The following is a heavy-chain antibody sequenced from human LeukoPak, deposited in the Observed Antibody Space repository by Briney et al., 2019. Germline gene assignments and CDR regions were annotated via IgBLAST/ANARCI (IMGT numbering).Heavy chain of an antibody. CDR1: GFTFSSYQ. J-gene: IGHJ4*02. CDR2: ISSSGSTI. CDR3: TRITTAMDVDY. V-gene: IGHV3-48*03. Sequence: GGSLRLSRAASGFTFSSYQMNWVRQAPGKGLQWVSYISSSGSTIYYADSVKGRFTISRDNAKNSLYLQMSSLRAEDTAVYYCTRITTAMDVDYWGQGTLVTVSS. D-gene: IGHD5-18*01.